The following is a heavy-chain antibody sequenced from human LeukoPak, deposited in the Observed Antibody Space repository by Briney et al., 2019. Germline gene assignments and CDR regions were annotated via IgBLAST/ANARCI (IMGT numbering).Heavy chain of an antibody. CDR2: ISSSSSSI. D-gene: IGHD3-22*01. Sequence: GGSLRLSCAASGFTFSSYSMNWVRQAPGKGLEWVASISSSSSSIYYADSVKGRFTISRDNAKNSLYLQMNSLRVEDTAVYYCVRESYVTMIIGDYWGQGTLVTVSS. J-gene: IGHJ4*02. V-gene: IGHV3-21*01. CDR3: VRESYVTMIIGDY. CDR1: GFTFSSYS.